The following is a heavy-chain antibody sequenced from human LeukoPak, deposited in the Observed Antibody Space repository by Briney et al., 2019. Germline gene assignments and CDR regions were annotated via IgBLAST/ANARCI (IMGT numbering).Heavy chain of an antibody. D-gene: IGHD1-26*01. CDR2: INPSDAST. Sequence: ASVKVSCKASGYTFTSYSMNWVRQAPGQGPEWMGIINPSDASTTYAQKFQGRVTMTRDMSTSTVYMELSSLRSEDTAVYYCARLARYSWSPISPLYYYYYMDVWGKGTAVTVSS. V-gene: IGHV1-46*01. CDR1: GYTFTSYS. J-gene: IGHJ6*03. CDR3: ARLARYSWSPISPLYYYYYMDV.